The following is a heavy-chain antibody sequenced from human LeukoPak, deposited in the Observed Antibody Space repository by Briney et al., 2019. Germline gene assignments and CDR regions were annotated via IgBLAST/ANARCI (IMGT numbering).Heavy chain of an antibody. CDR3: ARETYSRDFDY. V-gene: IGHV4-4*07. CDR2: IYTSGST. J-gene: IGHJ4*02. Sequence: SETLSLTCAVYGGSFSGYYWSWIRQPAGKGLEWIGRIYTSGSTNYNPSLKSRVTISVDTSKNQFSLKLSSVTAADTAVYYCARETYSRDFDYWGQGTLVTVSS. CDR1: GGSFSGYY. D-gene: IGHD2-21*01.